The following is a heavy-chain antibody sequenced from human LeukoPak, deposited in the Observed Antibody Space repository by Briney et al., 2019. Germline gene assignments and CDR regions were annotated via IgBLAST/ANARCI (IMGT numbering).Heavy chain of an antibody. CDR3: AKDGADSGSYRGGYFDY. Sequence: GGSLRLSCAASGFTFSSYWMHWVRQAPGKGLEWVSGISWNSGSIGYADSVKGRFTISGDNAKNSLYLQMNSLRAEDTALYYCAKDGADSGSYRGGYFDYWGQGTLVTVSS. CDR1: GFTFSSYW. CDR2: ISWNSGSI. D-gene: IGHD1-26*01. J-gene: IGHJ4*02. V-gene: IGHV3-9*01.